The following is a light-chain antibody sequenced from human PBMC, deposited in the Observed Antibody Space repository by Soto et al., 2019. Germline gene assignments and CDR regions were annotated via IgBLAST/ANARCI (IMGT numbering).Light chain of an antibody. V-gene: IGLV2-8*01. CDR1: SSDVGYYNY. J-gene: IGLJ1*01. CDR3: SSYAGSNSYV. Sequence: QSALTQPPSASGSPGPSVTISCTGTSSDVGYYNYVSWYQQHPGTAPKVMIYDVTKRPSGVPDRFSGSKSGNTASLTVAGLQAEDEADYYCSSYAGSNSYVFGSGTKLTVL. CDR2: DVT.